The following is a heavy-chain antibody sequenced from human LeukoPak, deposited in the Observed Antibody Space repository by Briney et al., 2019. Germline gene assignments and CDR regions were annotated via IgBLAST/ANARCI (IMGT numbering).Heavy chain of an antibody. D-gene: IGHD2-15*01. CDR2: INHSGIT. Sequence: PSETLSLTCAVYGRSFSGYYWTWIRQTPGKGLEWIGEINHSGITDYNPSLRSRVTISVDTSKNQFSLKLSSVTAADTAIYYCARDGRRYCSGGSCYSGYYYYYYMDVWGKGTTVTISS. V-gene: IGHV4-34*01. CDR1: GRSFSGYY. CDR3: ARDGRRYCSGGSCYSGYYYYYYMDV. J-gene: IGHJ6*03.